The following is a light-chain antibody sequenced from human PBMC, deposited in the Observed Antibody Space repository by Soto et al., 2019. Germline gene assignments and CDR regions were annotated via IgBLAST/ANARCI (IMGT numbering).Light chain of an antibody. CDR1: STDVGDYNY. CDR3: CSYAGSYTYV. CDR2: DVS. V-gene: IGLV2-11*01. J-gene: IGLJ1*01. Sequence: QSALTQPRSVSGSPGQSVTISCTGTSTDVGDYNYVSWYQQHPGTAPKLMIYDVSKRPSGVPDRFSGSKSGNTASLTISGLQAEDEADYYCCSYAGSYTYVFGSGTKLTVL.